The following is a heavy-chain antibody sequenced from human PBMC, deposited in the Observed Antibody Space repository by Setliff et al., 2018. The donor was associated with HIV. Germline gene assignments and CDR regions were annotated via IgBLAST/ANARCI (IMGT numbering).Heavy chain of an antibody. V-gene: IGHV3-21*01. D-gene: IGHD3-9*01. CDR3: ARPRTGYYYMDV. J-gene: IGHJ6*03. CDR2: ISSSSSYI. CDR1: GFTFSSYS. Sequence: GGSLRLSCAASGFTFSSYSMSWVRQAPGKGLKWVSSISSSSSYIYYADSVKGRFTISRDNAQNSLYLQMNSLRAEDTAVYYCARPRTGYYYMDVWGKGTTVTVSS.